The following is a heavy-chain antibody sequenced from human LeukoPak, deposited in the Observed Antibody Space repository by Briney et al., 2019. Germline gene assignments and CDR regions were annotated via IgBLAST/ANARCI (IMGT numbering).Heavy chain of an antibody. CDR2: ISGSGGST. D-gene: IGHD3-10*01. Sequence: GGSLRLSCAASGFTFSSYGMSWVRQAPGKGLEWVSAISGSGGSTYYADSVKGRFTISRDNSKNTLYLQMNSLRAEDTAVYYCARSLLGSGSYQYHPFDYWGQGTLVTVSS. J-gene: IGHJ4*02. V-gene: IGHV3-23*01. CDR1: GFTFSSYG. CDR3: ARSLLGSGSYQYHPFDY.